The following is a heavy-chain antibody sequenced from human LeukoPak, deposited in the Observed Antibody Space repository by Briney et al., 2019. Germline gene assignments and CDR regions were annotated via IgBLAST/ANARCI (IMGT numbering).Heavy chain of an antibody. CDR3: ARDYYDFWSGYSRDYFDY. J-gene: IGHJ4*02. Sequence: GGSLRLSCAASGFTFSSYSMNWVRQAPGKGLEWVSSISSSSSYIYYADSVKGRFTISRDNAKNSLYLQMTSLRAEDTAVYYCARDYYDFWSGYSRDYFDYWGQGTLVTVSS. CDR2: ISSSSSYI. CDR1: GFTFSSYS. D-gene: IGHD3-3*01. V-gene: IGHV3-21*01.